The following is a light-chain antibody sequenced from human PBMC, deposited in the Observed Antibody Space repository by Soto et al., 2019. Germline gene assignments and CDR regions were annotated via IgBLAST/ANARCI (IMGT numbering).Light chain of an antibody. CDR1: QTFSNN. V-gene: IGKV3-15*01. CDR2: GAS. CDR3: QQYDFWPPS. J-gene: IGKJ4*01. Sequence: EIVMTQSPATLSVSQGERATLSCRASQTFSNNLAWYQHKPGQAPRLLFYGASTRAADIPARFSGSGSGTEFTLTISSLQSKDVAVDYCQQYDFWPPSFGGGTKVEI.